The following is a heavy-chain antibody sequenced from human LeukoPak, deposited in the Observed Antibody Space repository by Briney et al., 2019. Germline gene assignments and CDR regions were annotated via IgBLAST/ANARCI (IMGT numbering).Heavy chain of an antibody. D-gene: IGHD3-10*01. CDR3: ARGLGGDQGYFDL. Sequence: GGSLRLSCAASGFIFDDYAMHWVRQAPGKGLEWVSGISWNSGSLAYADSVKGRFTISRDNAKNSLYLRMNSLRTEDTALYYCARGLGGDQGYFDLWGRGTLATVSS. CDR1: GFIFDDYA. J-gene: IGHJ2*01. V-gene: IGHV3-9*01. CDR2: ISWNSGSL.